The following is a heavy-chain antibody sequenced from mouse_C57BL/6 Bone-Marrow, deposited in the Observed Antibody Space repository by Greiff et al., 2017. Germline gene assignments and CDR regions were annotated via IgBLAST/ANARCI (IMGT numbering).Heavy chain of an antibody. V-gene: IGHV1-50*01. J-gene: IGHJ2*01. Sequence: QVQLQQPGAELVKPGASVKLSCQASGYTFTSYWMQWVKQRPGQGLEWIGEIDPSDSYTNYNQKFKGKATLTVDTSSSTAYMQLSSLTSEDSAVYYCARQTAQVKVDYWGQGTTLTVSS. CDR1: GYTFTSYW. D-gene: IGHD3-2*02. CDR2: IDPSDSYT. CDR3: ARQTAQVKVDY.